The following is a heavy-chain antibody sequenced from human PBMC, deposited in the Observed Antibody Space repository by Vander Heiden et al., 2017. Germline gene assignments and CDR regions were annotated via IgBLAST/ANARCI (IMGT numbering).Heavy chain of an antibody. J-gene: IGHJ4*02. V-gene: IGHV3-23*01. CDR2: ISGSGGST. D-gene: IGHD3-3*01. Sequence: EVQLLESGGGLVRPGGSLRRSCAASGFPFSSYPMSWVRQAPGKGLEWVSAISGSGGSTYYADSVKGQFTISRDNSKNTLYLQMNSLRAEDTAVYYCAKLQGYYDFWSGYSEAWGQGTLVTVSS. CDR3: AKLQGYYDFWSGYSEA. CDR1: GFPFSSYP.